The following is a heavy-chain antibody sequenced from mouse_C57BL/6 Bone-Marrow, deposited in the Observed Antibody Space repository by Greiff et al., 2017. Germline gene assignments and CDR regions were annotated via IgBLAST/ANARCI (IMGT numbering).Heavy chain of an antibody. Sequence: EVMLAESGGGLVQPGGSLKLSCAASGFTFSDYGMAWVRQAPRKGPEWVAFISNLAYSIYYADTVTGRFTISRENAKNTLYLEMSSLRSEDTAMYYCARRDYRYFDVWGTGTTVTVSS. CDR2: ISNLAYSI. CDR1: GFTFSDYG. V-gene: IGHV5-15*01. J-gene: IGHJ1*03. CDR3: ARRDYRYFDV.